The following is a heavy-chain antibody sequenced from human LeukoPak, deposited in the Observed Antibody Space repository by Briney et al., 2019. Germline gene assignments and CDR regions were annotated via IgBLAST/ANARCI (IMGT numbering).Heavy chain of an antibody. CDR2: ISSSSSYI. D-gene: IGHD2-2*01. Sequence: SGGSLRLSCAASGFTFSGYSMNWVRQAPGKGLEWVSSISSSSSYIYYADSVKGRFTISRDNAKNSLYLQMNSLRAEDTAVYYCASTSWGVPAAKGAFDIWGQGTMVTVSS. V-gene: IGHV3-21*01. J-gene: IGHJ3*02. CDR3: ASTSWGVPAAKGAFDI. CDR1: GFTFSGYS.